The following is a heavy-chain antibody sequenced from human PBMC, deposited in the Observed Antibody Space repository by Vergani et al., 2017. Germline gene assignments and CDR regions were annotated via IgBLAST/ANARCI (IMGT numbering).Heavy chain of an antibody. V-gene: IGHV4-39*01. D-gene: IGHD6-13*01. Sequence: QVQLQESGPGLVKPSETLSLTCTVSNDSVSNTFYYWGWIRQTPGKGLEWIGSIYYSGSTYYNPSLESRVTMSVDTSKSQFSLKLSSVTAADTAVYYCARTRGRIAAAGFLRNPFDYWGQGTLVTVSS. CDR1: NDSVSNTFYY. J-gene: IGHJ4*02. CDR3: ARTRGRIAAAGFLRNPFDY. CDR2: IYYSGST.